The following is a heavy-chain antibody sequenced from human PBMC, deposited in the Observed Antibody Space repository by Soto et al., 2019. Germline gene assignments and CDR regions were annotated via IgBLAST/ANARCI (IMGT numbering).Heavy chain of an antibody. V-gene: IGHV3-23*01. J-gene: IGHJ6*02. D-gene: IGHD1-26*01. CDR2: ISGNSDAA. Sequence: EVQLLESGGGLVQPGGSLRLSCAASGFPFSTSAMNWVRQATGKGLAWVSIISGNSDAAHYAESVKGRFTSSRDNSQNTLYLQMNSLRAEDTAVYYCGKYSGAYPVYNGMNVWGQGTTVTVSS. CDR3: GKYSGAYPVYNGMNV. CDR1: GFPFSTSA.